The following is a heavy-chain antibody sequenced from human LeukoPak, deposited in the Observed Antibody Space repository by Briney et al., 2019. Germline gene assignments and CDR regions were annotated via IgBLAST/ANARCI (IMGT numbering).Heavy chain of an antibody. D-gene: IGHD3-10*01. V-gene: IGHV6-1*01. CDR3: TRDLTSGSGSPLDY. J-gene: IGHJ4*02. Sequence: SQTLSLTCAISGDSVSSNSAVWNWTRQSPSRGLEWLGRTYYRSKWYNDYAVSVKSRITINPDTSKNQFSLQLNSVTPEDTAVYYCTRDLTSGSGSPLDYWGQGTLVTVSS. CDR2: TYYRSKWYN. CDR1: GDSVSSNSAV.